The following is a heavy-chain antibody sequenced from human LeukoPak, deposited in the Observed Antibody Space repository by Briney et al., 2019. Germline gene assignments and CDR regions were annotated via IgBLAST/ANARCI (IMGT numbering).Heavy chain of an antibody. V-gene: IGHV4-39*07. CDR3: ARWDAAMGYNWFDP. CDR1: GGSISSSSYY. Sequence: SETLSLTCTVSGGSISSSSYYWGWIRQPPGKGLEWIGSIYHSGSTNYNPSLKSRVTISVDTSKNQFSLKLSSVTAADTAVYYCARWDAAMGYNWFDPWGQGTLVTVSS. D-gene: IGHD5-18*01. J-gene: IGHJ5*02. CDR2: IYHSGST.